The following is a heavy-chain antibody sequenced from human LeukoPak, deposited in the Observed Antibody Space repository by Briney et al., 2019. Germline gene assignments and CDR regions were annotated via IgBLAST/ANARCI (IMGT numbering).Heavy chain of an antibody. CDR3: ARVERIAAAGYYLDY. D-gene: IGHD6-13*01. Sequence: SETLSLTCTVSGGSISSYYWSWIRQPPGKGLEWIGYIYYSGSTNYNPSLKSRVTISVDTSKNQFSLKLSSVTAADTAVYYCARVERIAAAGYYLDYWGQGTLVTVSS. V-gene: IGHV4-59*01. CDR1: GGSISSYY. J-gene: IGHJ4*02. CDR2: IYYSGST.